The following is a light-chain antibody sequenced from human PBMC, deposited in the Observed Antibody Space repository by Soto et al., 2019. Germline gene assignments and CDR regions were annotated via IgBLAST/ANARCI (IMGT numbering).Light chain of an antibody. V-gene: IGKV3-20*01. CDR1: QSVSSSY. J-gene: IGKJ3*01. CDR2: GAS. Sequence: EIVLTHSPGTLSLSPGERATLSCRASQSVSSSYLAWYQQKPGQAPRLLIYGASSRATGIPDRFSGSGSGTDFTLTISRLEPEDVAVYYCQQYGSSPFTFGPGTKVDIK. CDR3: QQYGSSPFT.